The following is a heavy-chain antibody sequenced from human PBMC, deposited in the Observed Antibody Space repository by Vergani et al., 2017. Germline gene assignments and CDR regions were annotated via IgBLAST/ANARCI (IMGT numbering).Heavy chain of an antibody. CDR3: ARGGDGYAGLDYYDYYMDV. V-gene: IGHV3-23*04. J-gene: IGHJ6*03. CDR1: GFTFSSYA. D-gene: IGHD5-24*01. Sequence: EVQLVESGGGVVQPGRSLRLSCAASGFTFSSYAMSWVRQAPGKGLEWVSAISGSGGSTYYADSVKGRFTISRDNTKNTLYLQINSLRAEDTAVYYCARGGDGYAGLDYYDYYMDVWGKGTTVTVSS. CDR2: ISGSGGST.